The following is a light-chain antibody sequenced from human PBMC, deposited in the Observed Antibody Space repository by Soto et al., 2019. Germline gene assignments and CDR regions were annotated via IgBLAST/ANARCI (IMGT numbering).Light chain of an antibody. CDR3: TSYAGTKSYV. V-gene: IGLV2-8*01. Sequence: QSALTQPPSASGSPGQSVTISCTGTSSDIGRYNYVSWYQQHPGKATKLIIFEVSKRPSGVPDRFYGSKSGNTASLTVSGLQAEDEADYYCTSYAGTKSYVFGTGTKVTVL. J-gene: IGLJ1*01. CDR2: EVS. CDR1: SSDIGRYNY.